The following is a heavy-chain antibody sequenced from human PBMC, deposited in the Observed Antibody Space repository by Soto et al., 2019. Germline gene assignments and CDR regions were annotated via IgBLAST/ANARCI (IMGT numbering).Heavy chain of an antibody. CDR2: ISSSSSYI. Sequence: GGSLRLSCAASGFTFSSYSMNWVRQAPGKGLEWVSSISSSSSYIYYADSVKGRFTISRDNAKNSLYLQMNSLRAEDTAVYYCARDRIAVAASFDYWGHGTLVTVSS. D-gene: IGHD6-19*01. J-gene: IGHJ4*01. V-gene: IGHV3-21*01. CDR3: ARDRIAVAASFDY. CDR1: GFTFSSYS.